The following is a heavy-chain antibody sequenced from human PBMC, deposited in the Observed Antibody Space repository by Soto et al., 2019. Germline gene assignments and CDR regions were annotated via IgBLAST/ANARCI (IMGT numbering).Heavy chain of an antibody. V-gene: IGHV4-39*01. CDR1: GGSISSTSHY. CDR2: IYYTGSS. J-gene: IGHJ4*01. CDR3: ARHPFRGFTDY. D-gene: IGHD2-15*01. Sequence: SETLSLTCSVSGGSISSTSHYWGWFRQPPGKGLEWIGSIYYTGSSFYHPLLKSRVTMSVDTSNNHFSLKLSSVTASDTALYYCARHPFRGFTDYWGPGTLVSGSS.